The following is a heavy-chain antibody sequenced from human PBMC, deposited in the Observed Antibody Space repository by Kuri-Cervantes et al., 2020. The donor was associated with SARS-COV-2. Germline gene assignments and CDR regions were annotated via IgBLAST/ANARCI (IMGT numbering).Heavy chain of an antibody. D-gene: IGHD3-3*01. CDR3: ARVGYDFWSGPNWFDP. CDR2: ISSSSYI. V-gene: IGHV3-21*04. CDR1: GFTFSSYS. J-gene: IGHJ5*02. Sequence: GGSLRLSCAASGFTFSSYSMNWVRQAPGKGLEWVSSISSSSYIYYADSVKGRFTISRDNAKNSLYLQMNSLRAEDTAVYYCARVGYDFWSGPNWFDPWGQGTLVTVSS.